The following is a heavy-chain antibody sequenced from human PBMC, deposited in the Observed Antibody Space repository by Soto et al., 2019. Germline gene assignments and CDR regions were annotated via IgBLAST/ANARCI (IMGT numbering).Heavy chain of an antibody. CDR3: ARVPAY. Sequence: PSETLSLTCAVSGGSFSSGGYSWSWIRQPPGKGLEWIGYIYHSGSTYYNPSLKSRVTISVDRSKNQFSLKLSSVTAADTAVYYCARVPAYWGQGTLVTVSS. CDR1: GGSFSSGGYS. V-gene: IGHV4-30-2*01. J-gene: IGHJ4*02. CDR2: IYHSGST.